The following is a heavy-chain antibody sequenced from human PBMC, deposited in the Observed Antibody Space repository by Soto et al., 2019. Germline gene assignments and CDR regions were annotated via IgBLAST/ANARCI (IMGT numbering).Heavy chain of an antibody. CDR1: GYTFTSYD. CDR2: MNPNSGNT. Sequence: QVQLVQSGAEVKKPGASVKVSCKASGYTFTSYDINWVRQATGQGLEWMGWMNPNSGNTGYAQKFQGRVTMTRNTSISTAYMELSSLRSDDTAVYYCARRRNYDFWSGYYTWFDPWGQGTLVTVSS. D-gene: IGHD3-3*01. J-gene: IGHJ5*02. V-gene: IGHV1-8*01. CDR3: ARRRNYDFWSGYYTWFDP.